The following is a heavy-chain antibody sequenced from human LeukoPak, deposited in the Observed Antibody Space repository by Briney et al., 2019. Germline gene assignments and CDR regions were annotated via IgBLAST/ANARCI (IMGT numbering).Heavy chain of an antibody. CDR1: GFTFSSYA. CDR3: AKVKVVAYDFWSGSWGMDV. J-gene: IGHJ6*02. D-gene: IGHD3-3*01. CDR2: VSGSGGST. V-gene: IGHV3-23*01. Sequence: GASLRLSCAASGFTFSSYAMSWVRQAPGKGLEWVSAVSGSGGSTYYADSVKGRFTISRGNSKNTLYLQMNSLRAEDTAVYYCAKVKVVAYDFWSGSWGMDVWGQGTTVTVSS.